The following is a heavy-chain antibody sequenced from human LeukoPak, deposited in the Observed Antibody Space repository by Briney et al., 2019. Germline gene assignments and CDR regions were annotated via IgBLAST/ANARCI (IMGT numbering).Heavy chain of an antibody. V-gene: IGHV4-38-2*01. CDR1: AYSVSSGYY. J-gene: IGHJ4*02. CDR3: ARHVSGYYGLHLPGDY. CDR2: IYHAGST. D-gene: IGHD3-3*01. Sequence: PSETLSLTCVVSAYSVSSGYYCGWVRQSPGKGLEWIANIYHAGSTYYHPSLRSRVIISVDTSKNHFPLKLSSVAAAHPAVSCCARHVSGYYGLHLPGDYWGQGTLVSVCS.